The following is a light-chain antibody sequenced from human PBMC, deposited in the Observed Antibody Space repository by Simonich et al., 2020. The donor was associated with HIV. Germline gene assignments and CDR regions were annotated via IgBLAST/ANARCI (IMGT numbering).Light chain of an antibody. CDR1: QKVLYSSNNRNY. V-gene: IGKV4-1*01. Sequence: DIVMTQTPDSLAVSLGERATINCKSSQKVLYSSNNRNYLAWYQQKPGQPPKLSMYWSSTRESGVPDRFSGSGSGTDFTLTISSLQAEDVAVYFCQQCHSHPHTFGQGTKLEIK. J-gene: IGKJ2*01. CDR2: WSS. CDR3: QQCHSHPHT.